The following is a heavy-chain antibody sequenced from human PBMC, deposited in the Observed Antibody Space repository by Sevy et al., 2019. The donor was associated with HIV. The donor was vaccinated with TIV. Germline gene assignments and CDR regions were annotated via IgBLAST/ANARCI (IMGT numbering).Heavy chain of an antibody. CDR1: GGSVSSGSYY. V-gene: IGHV4-61*01. Sequence: SQTLSLTCTVSGGSVSSGSYYWTWIRQPPGKGLEWIGYIYKSGITNYNPSLKSRVTISVDTSKNQFSLKLRSVTAAETAVYYCARDHGHGGWLVDYWGQGTLVTVSS. CDR2: IYKSGIT. CDR3: ARDHGHGGWLVDY. J-gene: IGHJ4*02. D-gene: IGHD6-19*01.